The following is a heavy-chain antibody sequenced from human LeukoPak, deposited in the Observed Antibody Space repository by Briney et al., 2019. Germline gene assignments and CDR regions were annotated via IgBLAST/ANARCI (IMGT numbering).Heavy chain of an antibody. V-gene: IGHV1-58*01. Sequence: TSVKVSCKSSGFSFSNSVVQWVRQARGQRLEWIGWIIVGSGTTNYAQSLQGRLTITRDMSTNTAYMELSSLRSEDTAVYYCARGHYDILTGYYYFLFWGQGTLVTVSS. J-gene: IGHJ4*02. CDR1: GFSFSNSV. D-gene: IGHD3-9*01. CDR2: IIVGSGTT. CDR3: ARGHYDILTGYYYFLF.